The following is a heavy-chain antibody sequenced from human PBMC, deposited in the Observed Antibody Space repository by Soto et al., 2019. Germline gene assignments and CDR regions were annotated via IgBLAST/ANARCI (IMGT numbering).Heavy chain of an antibody. D-gene: IGHD1-20*01. Sequence: SVKVSCKASGFTFTSSAVQWVRQARGQRLEWIGWIVVGSGNTNYAQKFQERVTITRDMSTSTAYMELSSLRSEDTAVYYCAADVIITGTPFDPWGQGTLVTVSS. CDR1: GFTFTSSA. CDR2: IVVGSGNT. CDR3: AADVIITGTPFDP. J-gene: IGHJ5*02. V-gene: IGHV1-58*01.